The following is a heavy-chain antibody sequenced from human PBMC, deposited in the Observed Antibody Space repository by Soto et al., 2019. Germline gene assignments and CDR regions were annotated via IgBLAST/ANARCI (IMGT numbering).Heavy chain of an antibody. CDR2: ISSSSSYI. CDR1: GFTFSSYS. CDR3: ARIHGVYDILTGSNDAFDI. J-gene: IGHJ3*02. Sequence: PGGSLRLSCAAYGFTFSSYSMNWVRQAPGKGLEWVSSISSSSSYIYYADSVKGRFTISRDNAKNSLYLQMNSLRAEDTAVYYCARIHGVYDILTGSNDAFDIWGQGTMVTVSS. V-gene: IGHV3-21*01. D-gene: IGHD3-9*01.